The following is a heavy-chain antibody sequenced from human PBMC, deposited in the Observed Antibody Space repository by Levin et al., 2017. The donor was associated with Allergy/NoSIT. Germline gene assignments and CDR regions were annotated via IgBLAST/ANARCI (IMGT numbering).Heavy chain of an antibody. Sequence: GGSLRLSCAASGFTVSTSYMSWVRQAPGKGLEWVSLIHSGGNTYYADSLKGRFTISTDSSQNSLHLQMNDLRPGDTAMYYCARGSQWLVRDFDYWGQGTLVTVS. CDR2: IHSGGNT. CDR3: ARGSQWLVRDFDY. CDR1: GFTVSTSY. J-gene: IGHJ4*02. D-gene: IGHD6-19*01. V-gene: IGHV3-66*01.